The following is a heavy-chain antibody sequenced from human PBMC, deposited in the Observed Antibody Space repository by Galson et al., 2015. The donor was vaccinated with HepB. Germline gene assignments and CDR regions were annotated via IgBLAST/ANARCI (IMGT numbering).Heavy chain of an antibody. V-gene: IGHV3-21*01. CDR3: ARMGLGANYGMDV. Sequence: SLRLSCAASGFSLSSNTMNWVRQAPGKGLEWVSLISSHSTYIYYADSVKGRFTISRDNARNSLYLQMNSLRAEDTAVYHCARMGLGANYGMDVWGQGTTVTVSS. CDR1: GFSLSSNT. CDR2: ISSHSTYI. D-gene: IGHD3-16*01. J-gene: IGHJ6*02.